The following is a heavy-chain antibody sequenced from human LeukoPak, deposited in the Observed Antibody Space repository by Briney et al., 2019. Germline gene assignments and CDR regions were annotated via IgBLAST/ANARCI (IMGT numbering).Heavy chain of an antibody. Sequence: LETLSLTCTVSGGSISSSSYYWGWIRQPPGKGLEWIGSIYYSGSTYYNPSLKSRVTISVDTSKNQFSLKLSSVTAADTAVYYCARDAYSGSYYEVDYWGQGTLVTVSS. CDR1: GGSISSSSYY. V-gene: IGHV4-39*07. D-gene: IGHD1-26*01. J-gene: IGHJ4*02. CDR2: IYYSGST. CDR3: ARDAYSGSYYEVDY.